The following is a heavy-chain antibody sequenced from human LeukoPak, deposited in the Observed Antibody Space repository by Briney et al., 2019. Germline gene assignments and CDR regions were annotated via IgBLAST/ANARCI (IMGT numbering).Heavy chain of an antibody. V-gene: IGHV4-59*08. J-gene: IGHJ4*02. Sequence: SETLSLTCTVSGGSISSYYWSWIRQPPGKGLEWIGYISYTGSTNYNPSLKSRVSISVDTSKNQFSLRLTSVTAADTAVYYCARYSTSWHYFDYWGQGTLVTVSS. CDR1: GGSISSYY. D-gene: IGHD6-13*01. CDR3: ARYSTSWHYFDY. CDR2: ISYTGST.